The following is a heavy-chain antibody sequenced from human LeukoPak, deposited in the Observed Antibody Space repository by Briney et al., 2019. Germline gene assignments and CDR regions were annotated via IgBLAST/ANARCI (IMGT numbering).Heavy chain of an antibody. CDR1: GLSLSTSGVG. CDR3: IHGNYYYGSGTRVES. Sequence: SGPTLVKPTQTLTLTCTFSGLSLSTSGVGVGWIRQPPGKALELLGIIYWDDDNRYSPSLKSRLTITRDTSRNQVVLTMTNMDPVDTATYYCIHGNYYYGSGTRVESWGQGTLVAVSS. V-gene: IGHV2-5*02. CDR2: IYWDDDN. J-gene: IGHJ4*02. D-gene: IGHD3-10*01.